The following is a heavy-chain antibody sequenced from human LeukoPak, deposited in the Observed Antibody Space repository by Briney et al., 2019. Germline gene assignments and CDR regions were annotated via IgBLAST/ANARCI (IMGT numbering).Heavy chain of an antibody. CDR2: IYYSGST. CDR1: GDSISSSTYY. D-gene: IGHD3-22*01. Sequence: SETLSLTCTVSGDSISSSTYYWGWIRQPPGKGLEWIGSIYYSGSTYYNPSLKSRVTISVDTSKNQFSQKLSSVTAADTAVYYCARREKKYYYDSSGYRATLFDYWGQGTLVTVSS. J-gene: IGHJ4*02. V-gene: IGHV4-39*01. CDR3: ARREKKYYYDSSGYRATLFDY.